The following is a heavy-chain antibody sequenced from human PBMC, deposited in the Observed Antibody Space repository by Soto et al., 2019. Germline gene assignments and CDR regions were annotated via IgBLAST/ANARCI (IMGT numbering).Heavy chain of an antibody. J-gene: IGHJ5*02. D-gene: IGHD1-26*01. V-gene: IGHV4-59*02. Sequence: KTSETLSLTCFVSGGSVTSHHWSWLRQFPGQGLQWIAYTSYTGNTHYNPSLQGRVTISLDTSKTQLSLMLTSMTAAAPAVYYCARDMHAGCTHYCDPWVQETLITVSS. CDR2: TSYTGNT. CDR1: GGSVTSHH. CDR3: ARDMHAGCTHYCDP.